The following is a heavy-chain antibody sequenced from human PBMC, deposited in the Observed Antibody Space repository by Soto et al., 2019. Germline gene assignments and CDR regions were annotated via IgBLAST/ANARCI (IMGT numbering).Heavy chain of an antibody. CDR3: AAGGGLPRYY. CDR2: IYHSGST. CDR1: GGSISSGGYS. V-gene: IGHV4-30-2*01. Sequence: QLQLQESGSGLVKPSQTLSLTCAVSGGSISSGGYSWSWIRQPQGNGLEWIGYIYHSGSTYYNPSLKSRVTISVDRSKNQYSLNLSSVTAADTAVYYCAAGGGLPRYYWGQGTLVTVSS. D-gene: IGHD2-15*01. J-gene: IGHJ4*02.